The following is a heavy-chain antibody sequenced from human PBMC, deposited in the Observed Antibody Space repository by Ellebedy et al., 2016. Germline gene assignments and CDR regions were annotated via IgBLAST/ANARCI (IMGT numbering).Heavy chain of an antibody. CDR2: ISGSGDVR. J-gene: IGHJ4*02. Sequence: GGSLRLXXEASGINFKTFIMSWVCQAPGKGLEWVASISGSGDVRRFADSVKGRFTISRDNSKNTLYLQMDNLRVEDTALYYCRQGHYFDQWGQGALVTVSS. CDR1: GINFKTFI. CDR3: RQGHYFDQ. V-gene: IGHV3-23*01.